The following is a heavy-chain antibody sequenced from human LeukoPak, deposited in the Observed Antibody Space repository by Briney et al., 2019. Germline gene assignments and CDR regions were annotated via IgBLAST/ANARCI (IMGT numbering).Heavy chain of an antibody. D-gene: IGHD1-7*01. CDR3: AKDRVVYNWNYAYYFDD. Sequence: GRSLRLSCAASGFTFSNYAMHWVRQAPGKGLEWVSIILFDGSNKYYADSVKGRFTISRDNSKNTLYLQMNSLRAEDTAVYYCAKDRVVYNWNYAYYFDDWGQGTLVTVSS. J-gene: IGHJ4*02. V-gene: IGHV3-30*18. CDR1: GFTFSNYA. CDR2: ILFDGSNK.